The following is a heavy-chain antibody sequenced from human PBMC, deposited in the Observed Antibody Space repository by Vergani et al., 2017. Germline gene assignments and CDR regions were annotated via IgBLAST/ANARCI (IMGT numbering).Heavy chain of an antibody. D-gene: IGHD6-13*01. Sequence: EVQLVESGGGLVQPGRSLRLSCTASGFTFGDYAMSWVRQAPGKGVEWVGFIRSKAYGGTTEYAASVKGRFTISRDDSKSIAYLQMNSLKTEDTAVYYCTSGISSSWYSGYYYYMDVWGKGTTVTVSS. CDR2: IRSKAYGGTT. J-gene: IGHJ6*03. V-gene: IGHV3-49*04. CDR1: GFTFGDYA. CDR3: TSGISSSWYSGYYYYMDV.